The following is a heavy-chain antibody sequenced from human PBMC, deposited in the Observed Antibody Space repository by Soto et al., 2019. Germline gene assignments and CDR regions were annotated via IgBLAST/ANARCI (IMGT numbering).Heavy chain of an antibody. CDR1: GGSISSYY. V-gene: IGHV4-59*01. CDR2: IYYSGST. J-gene: IGHJ4*02. D-gene: IGHD6-6*01. Sequence: PSATLSLTCTVSGGSISSYYWSWIRQPPGKGLEWIGYIYYSGSTNYNPSLKSRVTISVDTSKNQFSLKLSSVTAADTAVYYCARGGAARPFDYWGQGTLVTVSS. CDR3: ARGGAARPFDY.